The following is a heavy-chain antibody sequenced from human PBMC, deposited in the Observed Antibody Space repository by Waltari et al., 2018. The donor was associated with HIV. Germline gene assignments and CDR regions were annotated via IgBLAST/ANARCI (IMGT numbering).Heavy chain of an antibody. CDR2: MNPNSGNT. CDR3: ARLGYCSSTSCYYYYYGMDV. V-gene: IGHV1-8*01. CDR1: GYTFTSYD. Sequence: QVQLVQSGAEVKKPGASVKVSCKASGYTFTSYDINWVRQATGQGLEWMGWMNPNSGNTGDAQKFQGRVTMTRNTSISTAYMELSSLRSEDTAVYYCARLGYCSSTSCYYYYYGMDVWGQGTTVTVSS. D-gene: IGHD2-2*01. J-gene: IGHJ6*02.